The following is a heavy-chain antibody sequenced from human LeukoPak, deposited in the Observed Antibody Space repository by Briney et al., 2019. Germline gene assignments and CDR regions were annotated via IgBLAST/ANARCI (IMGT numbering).Heavy chain of an antibody. V-gene: IGHV3-9*03. D-gene: IGHD5-18*01. CDR1: GVDFGNYA. CDR3: AKGSLEMGTVDFEF. CDR2: INWSSKIV. J-gene: IGHJ4*02. Sequence: GGSLRLSCAASGVDFGNYAMHWVRQAPGKGLQWVSGINWSSKIVDYAASVKGRFTISRDNAKNFLYLQMNSLTSEDMAFYFCAKGSLEMGTVDFEFWGQEPLVTVPS.